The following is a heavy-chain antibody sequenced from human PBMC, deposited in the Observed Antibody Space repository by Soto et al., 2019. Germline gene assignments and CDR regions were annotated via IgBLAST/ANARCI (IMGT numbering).Heavy chain of an antibody. Sequence: QIQLVQSGAEVKKPGASVRVSCKASGYTFSDHGFSWVRQGPGQGLEWLGWISAYNGATDYAQKFQGTVTLTTDTSTSTAYMELRSLRSDDTAVYYCAKDRPRLTQQFNGVSWGQGTLVTVSS. CDR2: ISAYNGAT. CDR3: AKDRPRLTQQFNGVS. CDR1: GYTFSDHG. J-gene: IGHJ5*02. D-gene: IGHD2-8*01. V-gene: IGHV1-18*01.